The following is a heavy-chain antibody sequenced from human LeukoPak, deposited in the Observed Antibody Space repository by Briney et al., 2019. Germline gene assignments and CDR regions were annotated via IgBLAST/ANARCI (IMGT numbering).Heavy chain of an antibody. J-gene: IGHJ4*02. CDR2: IKEDGSEK. V-gene: IGHV3-7*01. Sequence: GGSLRLSCAASGFTFSTYWMSWVRQAPGKGLEWVANIKEDGSEKNYVDSVKGRFTISRDNAKNSLYLQMNSLGAEDTAVYYCARARYFDYWGQGMRVTVSS. CDR1: GFTFSTYW. CDR3: ARARYFDY.